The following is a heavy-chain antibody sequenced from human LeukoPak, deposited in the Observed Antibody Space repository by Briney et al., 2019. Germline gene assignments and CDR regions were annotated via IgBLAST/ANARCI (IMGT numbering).Heavy chain of an antibody. Sequence: ASVKVSCKASGYTFTSYGISWVRQAPGQGLEWMGWISAYNGNTNYAQKLQGRVTMTTDTSTSTAYMELRSLRSDDTAVYYCARDRSSWYKGYRWFDPWGQGTLVTVSS. D-gene: IGHD6-13*01. V-gene: IGHV1-18*01. CDR1: GYTFTSYG. CDR2: ISAYNGNT. CDR3: ARDRSSWYKGYRWFDP. J-gene: IGHJ5*02.